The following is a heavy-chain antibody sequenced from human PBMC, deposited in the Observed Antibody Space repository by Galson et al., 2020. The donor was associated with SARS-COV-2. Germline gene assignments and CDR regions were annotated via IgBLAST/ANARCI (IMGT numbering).Heavy chain of an antibody. CDR1: GFTFDDYA. J-gene: IGHJ4*02. V-gene: IGHV3-9*01. Sequence: SLKISCAASGFTFDDYAMHWVQQAPGKGLEWVSGISWNSGSIGYADSVKGRFTISRDNAKNSLYLQMNSLRAEDTALYYCAKDSPYDSHFDYWGQGTLVTVSS. CDR3: AKDSPYDSHFDY. D-gene: IGHD3-22*01. CDR2: ISWNSGSI.